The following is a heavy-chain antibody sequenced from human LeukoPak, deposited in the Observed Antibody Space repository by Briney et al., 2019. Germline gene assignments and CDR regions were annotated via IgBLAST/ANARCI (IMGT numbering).Heavy chain of an antibody. Sequence: SETLSLTCTVSGGSISSSSYYWGWIRQPPGKGLEWIGSIYYSGSTYYNPPLKSRVTISVDTSKNQFSLKLSSVTAADTAVYYCARTTIHYYMDVWGKGTTVTVSS. J-gene: IGHJ6*03. V-gene: IGHV4-39*01. D-gene: IGHD5-24*01. CDR1: GGSISSSSYY. CDR2: IYYSGST. CDR3: ARTTIHYYMDV.